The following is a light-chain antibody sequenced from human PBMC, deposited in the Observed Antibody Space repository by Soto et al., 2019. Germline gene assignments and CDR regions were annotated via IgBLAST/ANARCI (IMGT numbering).Light chain of an antibody. V-gene: IGLV1-40*01. CDR2: AYS. CDR3: QSYDSSLRGWV. CDR1: SSNVGTGHD. J-gene: IGLJ3*02. Sequence: QSALTQPPSVSGAPGQRVTISCTGSSSNVGTGHDVHWYQQLPGTAPKLLIYAYSNRPSGVPDRFSGSKSGTSASLAITGLQAEDEADYYCQSYDSSLRGWVFGGGTKLTVL.